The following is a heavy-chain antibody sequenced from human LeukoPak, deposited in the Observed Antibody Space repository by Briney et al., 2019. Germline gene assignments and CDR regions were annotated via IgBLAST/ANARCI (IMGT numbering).Heavy chain of an antibody. CDR1: GGSISSSSYC. CDR2: IYYSGSS. J-gene: IGHJ4*02. D-gene: IGHD2-2*01. CDR3: ARVSVTKTLFDY. V-gene: IGHV4-39*07. Sequence: SETLSLTCTVSGGSISSSSYCWGWIRQPPGKGLEWIGSIYYSGSSYYNTSLKSRVTISVDTSKNQFSLKLSSETAAGTAVYYCARVSVTKTLFDYWGQGTLVTVSS.